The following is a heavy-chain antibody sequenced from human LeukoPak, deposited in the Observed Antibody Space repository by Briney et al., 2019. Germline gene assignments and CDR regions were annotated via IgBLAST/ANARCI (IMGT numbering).Heavy chain of an antibody. Sequence: GGSLRLSCVASGFTFNNYAMIWVRQAPGKGLEWVSAISGSGYSTYYADSVKGRFTISRDNSKNTLYLQMNSLRAEDTAVYYCARAAAGTILGYYYYYMDVWGKGTTVTVSS. D-gene: IGHD6-13*01. V-gene: IGHV3-23*01. J-gene: IGHJ6*03. CDR3: ARAAAGTILGYYYYYMDV. CDR1: GFTFNNYA. CDR2: ISGSGYST.